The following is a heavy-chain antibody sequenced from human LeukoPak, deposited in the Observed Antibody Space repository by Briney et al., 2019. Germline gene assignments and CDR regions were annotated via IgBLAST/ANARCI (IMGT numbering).Heavy chain of an antibody. V-gene: IGHV1-46*01. Sequence: ASVKVSCMPSGYTFTSYYMLWVRQAPGQGVEWMGIINPSGGSTSSAQKFQGRVTITTDESTSTAYMELSSLRSEDTAVYYCARAGLYSGSYPQPAPYYMDVWGKGTTVTVSS. D-gene: IGHD1-26*01. J-gene: IGHJ6*03. CDR2: INPSGGST. CDR3: ARAGLYSGSYPQPAPYYMDV. CDR1: GYTFTSYY.